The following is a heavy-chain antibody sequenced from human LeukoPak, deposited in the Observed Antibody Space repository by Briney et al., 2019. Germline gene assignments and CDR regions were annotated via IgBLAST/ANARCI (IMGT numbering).Heavy chain of an antibody. J-gene: IGHJ5*02. Sequence: SETLSLTCTVSGGSISSRSYYWVWIRQPPGKGLEGIGSIYYSGSTYYNPSLKSRVTISVDTSKNQFSLKLSSVTAADTAVYYCASVYSSSWYVWFDPWGQGTLVTVSS. CDR3: ASVYSSSWYVWFDP. CDR1: GGSISSRSYY. D-gene: IGHD6-13*01. V-gene: IGHV4-39*01. CDR2: IYYSGST.